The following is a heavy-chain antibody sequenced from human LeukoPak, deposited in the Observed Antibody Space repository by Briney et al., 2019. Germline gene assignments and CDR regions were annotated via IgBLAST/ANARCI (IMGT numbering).Heavy chain of an antibody. J-gene: IGHJ4*02. CDR2: IYHSGST. V-gene: IGHV4-38-2*02. D-gene: IGHD6-13*01. CDR1: GYSISSGYY. CDR3: ARDLRSSSWYYFDY. Sequence: SETLSLTCTVSGYSISSGYYWGWIRQPPGKGLEWIGSIYHSGSTYYNPSLKSRVTISVDMSKNQFSLKLSSVTAADTAVYYCARDLRSSSWYYFDYWGQGTLVTVSS.